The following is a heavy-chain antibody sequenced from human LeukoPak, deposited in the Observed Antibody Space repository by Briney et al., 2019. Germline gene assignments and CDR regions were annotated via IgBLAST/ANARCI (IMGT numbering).Heavy chain of an antibody. CDR3: ARGDYGDYVWFDP. D-gene: IGHD4-17*01. V-gene: IGHV1-2*02. Sequence: ASVKVSCKASGYTFTSYDINWVRQATGQGLEWMGWINPNSGGTNYAQKFQGRVTMTRDTSISTAYMELSRLRSDDTAVYYCARGDYGDYVWFDPWGQGTLVTVSS. CDR2: INPNSGGT. J-gene: IGHJ5*02. CDR1: GYTFTSYD.